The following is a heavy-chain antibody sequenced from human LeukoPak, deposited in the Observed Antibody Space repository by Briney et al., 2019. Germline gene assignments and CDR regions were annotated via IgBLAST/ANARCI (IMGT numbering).Heavy chain of an antibody. V-gene: IGHV4-30-4*01. CDR1: GGSISSGDYY. CDR3: AIAREEVDY. Sequence: SETLSLTCTVSGGSISSGDYYWSWIRQPPGKGLEWIGYIYYSGSTYHNPSLKSRVTISVDTPKNQFSLKLSSVTAADTAVYYCAIAREEVDYWGQGTLVTVSS. CDR2: IYYSGST. J-gene: IGHJ4*02.